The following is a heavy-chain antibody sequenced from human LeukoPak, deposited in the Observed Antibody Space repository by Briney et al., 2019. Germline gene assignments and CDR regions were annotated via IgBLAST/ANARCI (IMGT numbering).Heavy chain of an antibody. Sequence: GGSLRLSCSASGFTFSNYAMHWVRQAPGKGLEYGSAISSNGGSTYYADSVRGRFTISRDNSKNALYLQMSSLRAEDTAVYYCVKVSSRKVVVPAAIGYYYGMDVWGKGTTVTVSS. CDR2: ISSNGGST. D-gene: IGHD2-2*01. J-gene: IGHJ6*04. V-gene: IGHV3-64D*06. CDR3: VKVSSRKVVVPAAIGYYYGMDV. CDR1: GFTFSNYA.